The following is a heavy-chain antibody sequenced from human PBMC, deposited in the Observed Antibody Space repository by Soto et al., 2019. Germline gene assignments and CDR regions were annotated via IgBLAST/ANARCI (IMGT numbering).Heavy chain of an antibody. CDR1: GYTFTSYE. D-gene: IGHD3-3*01. J-gene: IGHJ6*03. CDR2: MNPNSGNT. Sequence: ASVKVSCXASGYTFTSYEINWVRQATGQGLEWMGWMNPNSGNTGYAQKFQGRVTMTRNTSISTAYMELSSLRSEDTAVYYCARGGGSYYDFWSGYYTAPKYYMDVWGKGTTVTVS. CDR3: ARGGGSYYDFWSGYYTAPKYYMDV. V-gene: IGHV1-8*01.